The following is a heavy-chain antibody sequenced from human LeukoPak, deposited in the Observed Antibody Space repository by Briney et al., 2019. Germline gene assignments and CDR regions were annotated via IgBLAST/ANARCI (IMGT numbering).Heavy chain of an antibody. D-gene: IGHD4-17*01. J-gene: IGHJ4*02. CDR1: GGTFSSYA. CDR3: ARSGAYGDSTGAIDY. V-gene: IGHV1-69*05. CDR2: IIPIFGTA. Sequence: SVKVSCKASGGTFSSYAISWVRQAPGQGLEWMGRIIPIFGTANYAQKFQGGVTITTDESTSTAYMELSSLRSEDTAVYYCARSGAYGDSTGAIDYWGQGTLVTVSS.